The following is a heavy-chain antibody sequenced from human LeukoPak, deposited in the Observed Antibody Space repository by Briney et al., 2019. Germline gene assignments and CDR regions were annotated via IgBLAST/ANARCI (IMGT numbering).Heavy chain of an antibody. J-gene: IGHJ6*03. V-gene: IGHV4-34*01. Sequence: PSETLSLTCAVYGGSFSGYYWSWIRQPPGKGLEWIGEINHSGSTNYNPSLKSRVTISVDTSKNQLSLKLSSVTAADTAVYYCARVHRHTVTTDYYYYMDVWGKGTTVTVSS. CDR1: GGSFSGYY. D-gene: IGHD4-17*01. CDR3: ARVHRHTVTTDYYYYMDV. CDR2: INHSGST.